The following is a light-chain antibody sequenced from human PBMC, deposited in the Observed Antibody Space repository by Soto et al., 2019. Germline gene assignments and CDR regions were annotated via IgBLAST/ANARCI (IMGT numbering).Light chain of an antibody. CDR1: SSNFGSNY. CDR2: RNN. J-gene: IGLJ1*01. V-gene: IGLV1-47*01. Sequence: QSVLTQPPSASGTPGQRVTIFCSGSSSNFGSNYVYWYQQLPGTAPKLLIYRNNQRPSGVPDRFSGSKSGTSASLAISGLRSEDEADYYCAAWDDSLSGPLYVFGTGTKLTVL. CDR3: AAWDDSLSGPLYV.